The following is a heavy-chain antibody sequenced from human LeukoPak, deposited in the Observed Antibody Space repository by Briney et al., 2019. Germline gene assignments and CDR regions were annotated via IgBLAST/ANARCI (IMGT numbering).Heavy chain of an antibody. V-gene: IGHV3-7*01. Sequence: PGGSLRLSCAASGFTFSSYSMNWVRQAPGKGLEWVANINEDGGDRNYVDSLKGRFTISRDNAKNSLYLQMNSLRVEDTAVYYCARDAAYGYDRFDYWGQGTQVTVSS. J-gene: IGHJ4*02. CDR1: GFTFSSYS. CDR3: ARDAAYGYDRFDY. CDR2: INEDGGDR. D-gene: IGHD5-18*01.